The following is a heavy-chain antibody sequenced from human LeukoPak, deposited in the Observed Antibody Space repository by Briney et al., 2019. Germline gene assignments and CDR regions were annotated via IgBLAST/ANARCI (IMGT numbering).Heavy chain of an antibody. CDR2: IYYSGST. J-gene: IGHJ6*03. CDR1: GGSISSSNYY. V-gene: IGHV4-39*07. Sequence: PSETLSLTCTVSGGSISSSNYYWGWIRQPPGKGLEWIGNIYYSGSTYYNPSLKSRVTISIDTSKNQFSLKLSSVTAADTAVYYCARKNSSSYYYYYMDVWGKGTTVTVSS. CDR3: ARKNSSSYYYYYMDV. D-gene: IGHD6-13*01.